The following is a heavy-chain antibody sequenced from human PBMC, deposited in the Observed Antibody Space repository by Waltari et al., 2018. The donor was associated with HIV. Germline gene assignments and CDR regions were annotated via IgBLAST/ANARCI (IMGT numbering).Heavy chain of an antibody. CDR1: GFTFSVYT. CDR3: ARDDEAVAGPLDY. J-gene: IGHJ4*02. V-gene: IGHV3-21*01. Sequence: EVLLVESGGGLVKPGGSLRLSCAASGFTFSVYTMSWVRQAPGKGLKWVSSISMAINYVFYADSLKCRFTISRDNTKNSLFLQMNSLSAEDTAIYYCARDDEAVAGPLDYGGQGSLVTVSS. CDR2: ISMAINYV. D-gene: IGHD6-13*01.